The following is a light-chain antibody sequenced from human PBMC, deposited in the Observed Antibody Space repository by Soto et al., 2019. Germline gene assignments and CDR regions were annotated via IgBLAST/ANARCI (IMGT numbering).Light chain of an antibody. Sequence: DIQMTPSPSAMSASVGDGVHITCRARQGISNYLAWFQLKPGKVPKRLMYAASTLQSGVPSRFSGSGSGTEFTLTISSLQPEDFATYYCLRHDLYPWTFGQGTRLEIK. J-gene: IGKJ5*01. CDR1: QGISNY. CDR2: AAS. V-gene: IGKV1-17*03. CDR3: LRHDLYPWT.